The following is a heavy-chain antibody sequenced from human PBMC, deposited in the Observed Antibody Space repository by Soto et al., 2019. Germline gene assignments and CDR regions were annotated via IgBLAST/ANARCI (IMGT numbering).Heavy chain of an antibody. V-gene: IGHV5-10-1*01. CDR2: IDPSDSYT. Sequence: PGESLKISCKGSGYSFTSYWISWVRQMPGKGLEWMGRIDPSDSYTNYSPSFQGHVTISADKSISTAYLQWSSLKASDTAMYYCAGRTFVYYGTSASYYYYYDMDVWDKGTTVTVSS. CDR1: GYSFTSYW. J-gene: IGHJ6*03. D-gene: IGHD3-16*01. CDR3: AGRTFVYYGTSASYYYYYDMDV.